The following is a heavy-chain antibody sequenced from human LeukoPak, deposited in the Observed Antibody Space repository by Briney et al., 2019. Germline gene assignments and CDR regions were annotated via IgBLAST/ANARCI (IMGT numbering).Heavy chain of an antibody. CDR2: IYHSGIT. D-gene: IGHD5/OR15-5a*01. CDR3: ATLVSTRYYFDY. J-gene: IGHJ4*02. Sequence: SETLSLTCTVSDYSISSGYGYYWGWIRQPPGKGLGWIGNIYHSGITYYNHFNSSLKSRVTISIDTSKNQFSLRLTSVTAADTAVYFCATLVSTRYYFDYWGQGTLVTVSS. V-gene: IGHV4-38-2*02. CDR1: DYSISSGYGYY.